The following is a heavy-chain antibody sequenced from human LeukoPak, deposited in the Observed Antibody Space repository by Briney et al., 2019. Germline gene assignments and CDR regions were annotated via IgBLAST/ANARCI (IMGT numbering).Heavy chain of an antibody. D-gene: IGHD6-6*01. Sequence: ASVKVSCKASGYTFTIYDINWVRQAPGQGLEWVGWMNPNSGNTGYAQKCLGRVTMTRNTSISTAYMELSSLRSEDTAVYYCARDLSSSSPWFDPWGQGTLVTVSS. CDR2: MNPNSGNT. V-gene: IGHV1-8*01. J-gene: IGHJ5*02. CDR1: GYTFTIYD. CDR3: ARDLSSSSPWFDP.